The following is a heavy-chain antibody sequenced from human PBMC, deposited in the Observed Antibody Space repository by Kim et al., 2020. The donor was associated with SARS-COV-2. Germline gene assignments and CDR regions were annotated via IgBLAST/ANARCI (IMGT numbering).Heavy chain of an antibody. Sequence: ASVKVSCKASGYTFTSYYMHWVRQAPGQGLEWMGIINPSGGSTSYAQKFQGRVTMTRDTSTSTVYMELSSLRSEDTAVYYCARGVVVVPLYYYYGMDVWGQGTTVTVSS. V-gene: IGHV1-46*01. D-gene: IGHD3-22*01. CDR3: ARGVVVVPLYYYYGMDV. CDR1: GYTFTSYY. CDR2: INPSGGST. J-gene: IGHJ6*02.